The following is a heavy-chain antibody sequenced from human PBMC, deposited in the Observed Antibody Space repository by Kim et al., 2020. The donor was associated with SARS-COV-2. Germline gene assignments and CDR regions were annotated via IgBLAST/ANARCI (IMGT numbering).Heavy chain of an antibody. Sequence: ASVKVSCKASGYTFTSYYMHWVRQAPGQGLEWMGIINPSGGSTRYAQKFQGRVTMTRDTSTGTVYMELSSLRSDDTAVYYCAREGCNSTSCYDYWAQGTLVTVSS. CDR2: INPSGGST. CDR1: GYTFTSYY. J-gene: IGHJ4*02. CDR3: AREGCNSTSCYDY. V-gene: IGHV1-46*01. D-gene: IGHD2-2*01.